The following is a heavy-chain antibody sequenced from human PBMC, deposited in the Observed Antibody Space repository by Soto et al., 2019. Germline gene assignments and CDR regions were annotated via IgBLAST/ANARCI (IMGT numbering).Heavy chain of an antibody. CDR1: GGTFSSYA. Sequence: QVQLVQSGAEVKKPGSSVKVSCKASGGTFSSYAISWVRQAPGQGLEWMGGIVPIFGTANYAQKFQGRVTITADESTSTAYMELSSLRSEDTAVYYCARDTELGIAAAGNGWYFDLWGRGTLVTVSS. CDR3: ARDTELGIAAAGNGWYFDL. CDR2: IVPIFGTA. V-gene: IGHV1-69*01. D-gene: IGHD6-13*01. J-gene: IGHJ2*01.